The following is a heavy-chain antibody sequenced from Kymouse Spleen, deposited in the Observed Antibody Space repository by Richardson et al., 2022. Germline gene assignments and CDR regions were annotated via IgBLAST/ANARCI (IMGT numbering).Heavy chain of an antibody. V-gene: IGHV3-73*02. CDR3: TTVLRFLEWLSPPYYGMDV. Sequence: EVQLVESGGGLVQPGGSLKLSCAASGFTFSGSAMHWVRQASGKGLEWVGRIRSKANSYATAYAASVKGRFTISRDDSKNTAYLQMNSLKTEDTAVYYCTTVLRFLEWLSPPYYGMDVWGQGTTVTVSS. CDR2: IRSKANSYAT. J-gene: IGHJ6*02. CDR1: GFTFSGSA. D-gene: IGHD3-3*01.